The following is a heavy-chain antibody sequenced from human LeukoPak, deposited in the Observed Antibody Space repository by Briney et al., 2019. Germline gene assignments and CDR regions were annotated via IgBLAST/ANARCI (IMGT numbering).Heavy chain of an antibody. CDR1: GGSISSYY. CDR2: IYYSGST. V-gene: IGHV4-59*01. Sequence: SETLSLTCTVSGGSISSYYWSWIRQPPRKGLEWIGYIYYSGSTNYNPSLKSRVTISVDTSKNQFSLKLSSVTAADTAVYYCARTDTAMAYYYYGMDVWGQGTTVTVSS. CDR3: ARTDTAMAYYYYGMDV. D-gene: IGHD5-18*01. J-gene: IGHJ6*02.